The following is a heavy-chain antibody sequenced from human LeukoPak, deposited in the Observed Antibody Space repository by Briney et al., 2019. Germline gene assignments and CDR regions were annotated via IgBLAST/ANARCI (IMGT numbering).Heavy chain of an antibody. D-gene: IGHD3-3*01. CDR3: ARVWSTYRAFDY. J-gene: IGHJ4*02. V-gene: IGHV3-23*01. Sequence: GGSLRLSCAASGFTFSNYAMSWVRQAPGKGLQWVSAISGSGDTTYYADSVKGRFTISRDNAKDSLYLQMNSLRAEDTAVYYCARVWSTYRAFDYWGQGTLVTVSS. CDR1: GFTFSNYA. CDR2: ISGSGDTT.